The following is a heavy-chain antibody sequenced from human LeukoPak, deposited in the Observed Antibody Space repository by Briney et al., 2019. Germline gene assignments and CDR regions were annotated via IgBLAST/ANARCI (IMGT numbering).Heavy chain of an antibody. J-gene: IGHJ3*02. Sequence: GGSLRLSCAASGFTFSSYSMNWVRQAPGKGLEWVSYISSSGSTIYYADSVKGRFTISRDNAKNSLYLQMNSLRAEDTAVYYCARESSSWYADAFDIWGQGTMVTVSS. V-gene: IGHV3-48*04. CDR2: ISSSGSTI. CDR3: ARESSSWYADAFDI. CDR1: GFTFSSYS. D-gene: IGHD6-13*01.